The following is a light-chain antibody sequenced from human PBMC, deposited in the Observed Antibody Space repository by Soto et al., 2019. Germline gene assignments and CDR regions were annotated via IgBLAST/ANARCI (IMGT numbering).Light chain of an antibody. CDR1: QSVAGS. CDR3: QQYGDSPRV. V-gene: IGKV3-11*01. Sequence: EFVLTQSPATLSLSPGERAILSCRASQSVAGSLAWYQQKPGQAPRLLIYDISTRAAAIPARFSGSGSGTDFTLTISRLEAEDFAVYYCQQYGDSPRVFGQGTKVDIK. CDR2: DIS. J-gene: IGKJ1*01.